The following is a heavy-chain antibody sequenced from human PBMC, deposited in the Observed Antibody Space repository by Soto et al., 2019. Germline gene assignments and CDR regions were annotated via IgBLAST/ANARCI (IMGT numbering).Heavy chain of an antibody. Sequence: QVQLQKSGPGLVKPSQTLSLTCTVSGGSISSGDYYWSWIRQPPGKGLEWIGCIYYSGSTYYNPSLTSRVTISGDTSMDPFLLKLSSVTAADTAVYYCASASPVVTDVWGQGTTVTVSS. J-gene: IGHJ6*02. CDR1: GGSISSGDYY. D-gene: IGHD5-18*01. CDR3: ASASPVVTDV. V-gene: IGHV4-30-4*01. CDR2: IYYSGST.